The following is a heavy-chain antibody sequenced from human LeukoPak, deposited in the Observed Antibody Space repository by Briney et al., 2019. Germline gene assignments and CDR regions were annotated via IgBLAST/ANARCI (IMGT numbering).Heavy chain of an antibody. CDR3: ARASSGWYEGIDY. CDR1: GFSFTTYN. Sequence: GGSLRLSCAASGFSFTTYNMNWVRQAPGKGLEWVSSISSSSSYIYYADSVKGRFTTSGDNAKNSLYLQMNSLRAEDTAVYYCARASSGWYEGIDYWGQGTLVTVSS. V-gene: IGHV3-21*01. D-gene: IGHD6-19*01. CDR2: ISSSSSYI. J-gene: IGHJ4*02.